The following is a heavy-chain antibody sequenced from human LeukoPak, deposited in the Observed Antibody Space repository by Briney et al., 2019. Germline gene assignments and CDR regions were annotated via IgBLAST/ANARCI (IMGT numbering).Heavy chain of an antibody. D-gene: IGHD3-9*01. J-gene: IGHJ5*02. CDR2: IKSKTDGGTT. V-gene: IGHV3-15*01. CDR3: TTTTAYYSPHPRS. CDR1: GFTFSSFA. Sequence: GGSLRLSCAASGFTFSSFAMSWVRQAPGKGREWVGRIKSKTDGGTTDYAAPVKGRFTISRDDSKNTLYLQMNSLKTEDTAVYYSTTTTAYYSPHPRSWGQGTLVTVSP.